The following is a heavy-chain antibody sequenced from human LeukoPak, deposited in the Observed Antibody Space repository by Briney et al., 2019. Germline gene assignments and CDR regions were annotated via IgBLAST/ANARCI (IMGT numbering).Heavy chain of an antibody. J-gene: IGHJ4*02. D-gene: IGHD2-21*02. V-gene: IGHV3-15*01. CDR3: TTAAFHGLGYFFDY. CDR2: IKSKTDGGTA. CDR1: GFTITNAW. Sequence: PGGSLRLSCAASGFTITNAWMSWVRQAPGKGLEWVGRIKSKTDGGTAEYDVSVKGRFTISRDDSKNTVSLQMNSLKTEDTAVYYCTTAAFHGLGYFFDYWGQGTLAAVSS.